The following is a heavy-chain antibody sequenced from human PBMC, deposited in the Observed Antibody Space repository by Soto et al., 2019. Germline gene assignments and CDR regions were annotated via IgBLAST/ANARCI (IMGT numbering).Heavy chain of an antibody. J-gene: IGHJ4*02. CDR1: GFSLSTSGVG. Sequence: SGPTLVNPTQTLTLTCTFSGFSLSTSGVGVGWIRQPPGKALEWLALIYWNDDKRYSPSLKSRPTITKDTSKNQVVLTMTNMDPVDTATYYCAHRPPGEWELLLFDYWGQGTLVTVSS. CDR3: AHRPPGEWELLLFDY. V-gene: IGHV2-5*01. CDR2: IYWNDDK. D-gene: IGHD1-26*01.